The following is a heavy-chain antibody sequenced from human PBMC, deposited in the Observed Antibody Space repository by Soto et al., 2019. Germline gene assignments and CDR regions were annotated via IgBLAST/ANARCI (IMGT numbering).Heavy chain of an antibody. D-gene: IGHD2-15*01. CDR2: IWYDGSNK. Sequence: QVQLVESGGGVVQPGRSLRLSCAASGFTFSSYGMHWVRQAPGKGLEWVAVIWYDGSNKYYADSVKGRFTISRDNSKNPLYLQMDSLRAEDTAVYYCARDEYCSGGSCYPFDCWGQGTLVTVSA. CDR3: ARDEYCSGGSCYPFDC. V-gene: IGHV3-33*01. J-gene: IGHJ4*02. CDR1: GFTFSSYG.